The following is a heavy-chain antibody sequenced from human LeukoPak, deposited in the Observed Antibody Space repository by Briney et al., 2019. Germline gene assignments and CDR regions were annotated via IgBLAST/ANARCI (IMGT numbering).Heavy chain of an antibody. J-gene: IGHJ4*02. CDR3: ASTLSPTKYCSGGSCYSGRDY. Sequence: PGGSLRLSCAASGFTFSSYSMNWVRQGPGKGLEWVSSISSSSSYIYYADSVKGRFTISRDNAKNSLYLQMNSLRAEDTAVYYCASTLSPTKYCSGGSCYSGRDYWGQGTLVTVSS. V-gene: IGHV3-21*01. D-gene: IGHD2-15*01. CDR1: GFTFSSYS. CDR2: ISSSSSYI.